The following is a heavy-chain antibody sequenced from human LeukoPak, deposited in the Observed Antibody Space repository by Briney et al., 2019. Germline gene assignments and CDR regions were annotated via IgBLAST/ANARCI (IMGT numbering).Heavy chain of an antibody. J-gene: IGHJ4*02. CDR2: INAGNGNT. D-gene: IGHD3-16*02. Sequence: ASVKVSCKASGGTFSSYAISWVRQAPGQRLEWMGWINAGNGNTKYSQKFQGRVTITRDTSASTAYMELSSLRSEDTAVYYCARDMGDYVWGSYRPDYFDYWGQGTLVTVSS. CDR1: GGTFSSYA. CDR3: ARDMGDYVWGSYRPDYFDY. V-gene: IGHV1-3*01.